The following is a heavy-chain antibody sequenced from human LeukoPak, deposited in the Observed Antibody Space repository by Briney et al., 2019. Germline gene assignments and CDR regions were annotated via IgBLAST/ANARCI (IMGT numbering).Heavy chain of an antibody. D-gene: IGHD3-9*01. V-gene: IGHV4-59*01. CDR1: GGSMSSYY. Sequence: SETLSLTCTVSGGSMSSYYWNWIRQPPGKGLEWIAYIYYSGTTNYNPSLKSRVTISVDASRKHFSLQLTSVTAADTAVYYCARGRFDIVSGYYADYSGEGTLVTVSS. CDR2: IYYSGTT. J-gene: IGHJ4*02. CDR3: ARGRFDIVSGYYADY.